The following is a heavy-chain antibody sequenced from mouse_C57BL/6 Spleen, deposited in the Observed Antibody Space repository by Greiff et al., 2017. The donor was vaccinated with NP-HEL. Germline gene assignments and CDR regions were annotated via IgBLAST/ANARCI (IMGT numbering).Heavy chain of an antibody. D-gene: IGHD2-1*01. CDR3: ARWGGNYDYYAMDY. CDR2: IWSGGST. J-gene: IGHJ4*01. V-gene: IGHV2-2*01. Sequence: VQGVESGPGLVQPSQSLSITCTVSGFSLTSYGVHWVRQSPGKGLEWLGVIWSGGSTDYNAAFISRLSISKDNSKSQVFFKMNSLQADDTAIYYCARWGGNYDYYAMDYWGQGTSVTVSS. CDR1: GFSLTSYG.